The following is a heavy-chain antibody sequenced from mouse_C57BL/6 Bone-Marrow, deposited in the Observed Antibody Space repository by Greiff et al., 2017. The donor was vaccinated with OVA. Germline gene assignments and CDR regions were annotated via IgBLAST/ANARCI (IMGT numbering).Heavy chain of an antibody. CDR2: IWTGGGT. V-gene: IGHV2-9-1*01. CDR1: GFSLTSYA. Sequence: VQLQESGPGLVAPSQSLSITCTVSGFSLTSYAISWVRQPPGKGLEWLGVIWTGGGTNYNSALKSRLSISKDNSKSQVFLKMNSLQTDDTARYYCARNPYGNYVYYAMDYWGQGTSVTVSS. CDR3: ARNPYGNYVYYAMDY. J-gene: IGHJ4*01. D-gene: IGHD2-1*01.